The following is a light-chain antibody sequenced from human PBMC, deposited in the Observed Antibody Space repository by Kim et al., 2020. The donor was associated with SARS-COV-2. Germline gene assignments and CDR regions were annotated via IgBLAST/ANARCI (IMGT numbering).Light chain of an antibody. Sequence: VAPGMTARITCGGRNIRSKSVHWYQQEPGQTPVLVIYSDSDRPSGIPERFSGSNSGNTATLTISRVEAGDEADYYCQVWDAASDWVFGGGTQMT. CDR3: QVWDAASDWV. CDR2: SDS. V-gene: IGLV3-21*04. J-gene: IGLJ3*02. CDR1: NIRSKS.